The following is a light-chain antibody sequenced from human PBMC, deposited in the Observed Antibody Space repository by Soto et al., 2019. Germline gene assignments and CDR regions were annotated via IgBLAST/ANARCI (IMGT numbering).Light chain of an antibody. J-gene: IGKJ2*01. CDR1: QSISTW. CDR2: DAS. CDR3: QQYKTYTT. Sequence: DIQMTQSPSTLSASVGDRVTITCRASQSISTWLVWYQQKPGKAPKVLIYDASSLQSGVPSRFSGHGSGTDFTLTISSLQPDDSAIYYCQQYKTYTTFGQGTKLGIK. V-gene: IGKV1-5*01.